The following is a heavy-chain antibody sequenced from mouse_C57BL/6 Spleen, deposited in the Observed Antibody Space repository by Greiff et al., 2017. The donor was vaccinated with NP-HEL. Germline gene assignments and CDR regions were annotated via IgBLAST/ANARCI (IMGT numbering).Heavy chain of an antibody. CDR2: ISSGGDYI. D-gene: IGHD2-3*01. CDR3: TRVADGYRYFDV. J-gene: IGHJ1*03. Sequence: EVHLVESGEGLVKPGGSLKLSCAASGFTFSSYAMSWVRQTPEKRLEWVAYISSGGDYIYYADTVKGRFTISRDNARNTLYLQMSSLKSEDTAMYYCTRVADGYRYFDVWVTGTTVTVSS. V-gene: IGHV5-9-1*02. CDR1: GFTFSSYA.